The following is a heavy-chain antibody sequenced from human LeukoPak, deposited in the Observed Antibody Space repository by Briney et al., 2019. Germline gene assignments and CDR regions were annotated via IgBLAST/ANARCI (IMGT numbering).Heavy chain of an antibody. CDR2: IYYSGST. CDR1: GGSISSYY. J-gene: IGHJ4*02. Sequence: SETLSLTCTVSGGSISSYYWSWIRQSPGKGLEWIGYIYYSGSTNYNPSLKSRVTISVDTSKNQFSLKLSSVTAADTAVYYCASWGQSNSYGSGSQYWGQGTLVTVSS. D-gene: IGHD3-10*01. CDR3: ASWGQSNSYGSGSQY. V-gene: IGHV4-59*01.